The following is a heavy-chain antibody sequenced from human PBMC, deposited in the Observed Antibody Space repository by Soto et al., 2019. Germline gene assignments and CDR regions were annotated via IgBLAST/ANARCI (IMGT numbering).Heavy chain of an antibody. V-gene: IGHV3-33*01. CDR2: LGFDGGGR. J-gene: IGHJ6*02. D-gene: IGHD1-26*01. CDR1: GFTFSSYG. Sequence: QERLVESGGGVVQPGRSLRLSCGASGFTFSSYGMHWVRQTPGKGLEWVAVLGFDGGGRYYADSVKGRFTISRDNSKNTLDLQMDSLRVEDTALYYCAREPVGPDYAMDVWGQGTTVTVSS. CDR3: AREPVGPDYAMDV.